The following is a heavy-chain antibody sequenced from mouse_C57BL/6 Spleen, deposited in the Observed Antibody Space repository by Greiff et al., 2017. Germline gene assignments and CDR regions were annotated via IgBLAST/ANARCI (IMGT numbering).Heavy chain of an antibody. V-gene: IGHV5-16*01. Sequence: EAHLVESEGGLVQPGSSMKLSCTASGFTFSDYYMAWVRQVPEKGLEWVANINYDGSSTYYLDSLKSRFIISRDNAKNILYLQMSSLKSEDTATYYCARRDYYGSSYWYFDVWGTGTTVTVSS. CDR1: GFTFSDYY. CDR2: INYDGSST. D-gene: IGHD1-1*01. J-gene: IGHJ1*03. CDR3: ARRDYYGSSYWYFDV.